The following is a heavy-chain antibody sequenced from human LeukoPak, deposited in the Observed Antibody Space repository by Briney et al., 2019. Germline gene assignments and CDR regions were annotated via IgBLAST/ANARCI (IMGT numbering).Heavy chain of an antibody. Sequence: ASVKVSCKASGYTFTGYYMHWVRQAPGQGLEWMGWINPNSGGTNYAQKFQGRVTMTRDTSVSTAYMELSRLRSDDTAVYYCARDPPYSSSTKGGCWGQGTLVTVSS. CDR1: GYTFTGYY. V-gene: IGHV1-2*02. J-gene: IGHJ4*02. CDR3: ARDPPYSSSTKGGC. D-gene: IGHD6-6*01. CDR2: INPNSGGT.